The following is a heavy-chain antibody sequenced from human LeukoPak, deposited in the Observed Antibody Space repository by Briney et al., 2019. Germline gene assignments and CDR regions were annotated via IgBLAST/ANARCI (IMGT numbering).Heavy chain of an antibody. J-gene: IGHJ4*02. Sequence: GVSLRLSCAASGFTFSSYSMNWVRQAPGKGLEWVSSISSSSSYIYYADSVKGRFTISRDNAKNSLYLQMNSLRAEDTAVYYCASPGLGYCTNGVCSDFDYWGQGTLVTVSS. D-gene: IGHD2-8*01. V-gene: IGHV3-21*01. CDR2: ISSSSSYI. CDR3: ASPGLGYCTNGVCSDFDY. CDR1: GFTFSSYS.